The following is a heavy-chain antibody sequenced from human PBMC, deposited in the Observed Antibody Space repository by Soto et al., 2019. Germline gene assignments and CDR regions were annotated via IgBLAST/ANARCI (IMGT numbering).Heavy chain of an antibody. V-gene: IGHV4-30-2*01. CDR2: IYHSGST. Sequence: PSETLSLTCAVSGGSISSGGYSWSWIRQPPGKGLEWIGYIYHSGSTYYNPSLKSRVTTSVDRSRNQFSLKLRPVTAAATAAYYCARAEVDCSGGSCLGYYFDSWGQGTLVTVSS. D-gene: IGHD2-15*01. CDR3: ARAEVDCSGGSCLGYYFDS. CDR1: GGSISSGGYS. J-gene: IGHJ4*02.